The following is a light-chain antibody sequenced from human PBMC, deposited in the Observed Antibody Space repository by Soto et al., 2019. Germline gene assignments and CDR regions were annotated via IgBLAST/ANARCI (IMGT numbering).Light chain of an antibody. CDR2: GNS. CDR3: QSYDNSLSVYV. J-gene: IGLJ1*01. V-gene: IGLV1-40*01. Sequence: QSVLTQPPSVSGAPGQRVTISCTGSSSNIGAHYDVHWYQQLPGTAPKLLIYGNSNRPSGVPDRFSGSKSGTSASLAITRLQAKDEADYYCQSYDNSLSVYVFGTGTKLTVL. CDR1: SSNIGAHYD.